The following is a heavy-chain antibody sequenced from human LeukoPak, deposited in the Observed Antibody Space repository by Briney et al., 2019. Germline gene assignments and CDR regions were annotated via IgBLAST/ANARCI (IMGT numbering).Heavy chain of an antibody. D-gene: IGHD3-22*01. CDR3: AINFPPSMIVPFDP. CDR1: GFTFSSYG. J-gene: IGHJ5*02. CDR2: ISGSGGST. V-gene: IGHV3-23*01. Sequence: PGGSLRLSCAASGFTFSSYGMSWVRQAPGKGLEWVSAISGSGGSTYYADSVKGRFTISRDNSKNTLYLQMNSLRAEDTAVYYCAINFPPSMIVPFDPWGQGTLVTVSS.